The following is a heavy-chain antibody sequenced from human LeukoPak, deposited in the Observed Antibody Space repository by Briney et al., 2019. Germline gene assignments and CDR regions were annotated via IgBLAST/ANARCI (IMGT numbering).Heavy chain of an antibody. V-gene: IGHV1-8*02. Sequence: ASVKVSCKASGYTFTGYYMHWVRQAPGQGLEWMGWINPNSGNTGYAQKFQGRVTMTRNTSISTAYMELSSLRSVDTAVYYCARGLLLRYFDWLLTREYYFDYWGQGTLVTVSS. CDR1: GYTFTGYY. J-gene: IGHJ4*02. D-gene: IGHD3-9*01. CDR3: ARGLLLRYFDWLLTREYYFDY. CDR2: INPNSGNT.